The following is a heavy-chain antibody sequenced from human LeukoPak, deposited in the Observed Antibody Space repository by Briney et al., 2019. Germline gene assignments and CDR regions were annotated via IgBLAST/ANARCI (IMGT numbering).Heavy chain of an antibody. D-gene: IGHD1-26*01. CDR2: IYTSGST. J-gene: IGHJ6*02. Sequence: SETLSLTCTVSGGSISSYYWSWIRQPAGKGLEWIGRIYTSGSTNYNPSLKSRVTMSVDTSKNQFSLKLSSVTAADTAVYYCARDNGWELLREPYYYYGMDVWGQGTTATVSS. V-gene: IGHV4-4*07. CDR3: ARDNGWELLREPYYYYGMDV. CDR1: GGSISSYY.